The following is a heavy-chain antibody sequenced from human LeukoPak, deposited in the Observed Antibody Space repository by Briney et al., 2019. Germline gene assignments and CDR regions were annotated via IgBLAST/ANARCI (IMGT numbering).Heavy chain of an antibody. CDR2: IYYSGST. CDR3: ARLAGYSSSSLPFDY. CDR1: GGSISSGSYY. Sequence: PSETLSLTCTVSGGSISSGSYYWSWIRQPAGKGLEWIGYIYYSGSTNYNPSLKSRVTISVDTSKNQFSLKLSSVTAADTAVYYCARLAGYSSSSLPFDYWGQGTLVTVSS. V-gene: IGHV4-61*10. J-gene: IGHJ4*02. D-gene: IGHD6-6*01.